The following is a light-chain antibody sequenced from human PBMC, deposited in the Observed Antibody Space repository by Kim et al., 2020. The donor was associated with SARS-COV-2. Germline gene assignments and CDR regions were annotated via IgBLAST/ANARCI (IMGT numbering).Light chain of an antibody. V-gene: IGLV2-14*03. CDR3: SSYATSAPWV. Sequence: GHSLPPSFTGRRSDFGLYTLLSWYQQHRPTLPTLILYHADKPPSCLSRRSCAYKSGTAASLTICGLQTEDEAYYYCSSYATSAPWVFGGGTQLTVL. CDR2: HAD. CDR1: RSDFGLYTL. J-gene: IGLJ3*02.